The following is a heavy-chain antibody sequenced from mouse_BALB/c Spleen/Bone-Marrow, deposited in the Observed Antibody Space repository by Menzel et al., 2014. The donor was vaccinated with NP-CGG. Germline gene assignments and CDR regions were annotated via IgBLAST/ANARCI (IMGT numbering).Heavy chain of an antibody. J-gene: IGHJ3*01. CDR2: INPGSGGI. V-gene: IGHV1-54*01. CDR3: ARGLGRGFDY. Sequence: QVQLQQSGAELVRPGTSLTVSCKASGYCFTNYLIEWVKQRPGQGLEWIGVINPGSGGINYNEKFRVKARMTADRSSRLVYMQLSSLTSDDSAVYFCARGLGRGFDYWVQGTLVTVSA. CDR1: GYCFTNYL. D-gene: IGHD4-1*01.